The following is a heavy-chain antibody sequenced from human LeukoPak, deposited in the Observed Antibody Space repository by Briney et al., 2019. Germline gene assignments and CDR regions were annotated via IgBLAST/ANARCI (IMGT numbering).Heavy chain of an antibody. CDR1: GFTFSSDA. CDR2: IGPSGST. Sequence: GGSLRLSCEASGFTFSSDAMSWVRQAPGRGLEWVAAIGPSGSTYYADSVKGRFSISRDNSKDTLNLQMNSLRVDDTALYYCARSISGRSGSRGGRYYFDFWGQGAPVTVSS. CDR3: ARSISGRSGSRGGRYYFDF. D-gene: IGHD1-26*01. V-gene: IGHV3-23*01. J-gene: IGHJ4*02.